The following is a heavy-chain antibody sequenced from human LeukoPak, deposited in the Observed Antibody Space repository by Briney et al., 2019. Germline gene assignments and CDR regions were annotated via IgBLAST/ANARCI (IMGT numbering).Heavy chain of an antibody. CDR1: GFTFSSYS. CDR2: IKSKTDGGTT. CDR3: TIGSGYFDY. J-gene: IGHJ4*02. Sequence: GSLRLSCAASGFTFSSYSMNWVRQAPGKGLEWVGRIKSKTDGGTTDYAAPVKGGFTISRDDSKNTLYLQMNSLKTEDTAVYCCTIGSGYFDYWGQGTLVTVSS. D-gene: IGHD6-19*01. V-gene: IGHV3-15*01.